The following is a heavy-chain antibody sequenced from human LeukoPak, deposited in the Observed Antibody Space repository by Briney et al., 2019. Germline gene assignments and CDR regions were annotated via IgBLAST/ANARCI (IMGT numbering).Heavy chain of an antibody. CDR3: ARDLDGSWTLDDY. CDR1: GYTFTGYY. V-gene: IGHV1-46*01. J-gene: IGHJ4*02. CDR2: IHPSSGDT. Sequence: ASVKVSCKASGYTFTGYYIHWVRRAPGQGLEWMALIHPSSGDTGYAQKFQGRVTMAADTSTSAVYMELSSLRSEDTAVYYCARDLDGSWTLDDYWGQGTLVTVSS. D-gene: IGHD1-26*01.